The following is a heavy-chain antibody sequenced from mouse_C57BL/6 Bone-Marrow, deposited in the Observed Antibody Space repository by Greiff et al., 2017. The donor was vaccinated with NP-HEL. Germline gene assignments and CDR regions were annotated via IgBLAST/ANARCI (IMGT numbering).Heavy chain of an antibody. V-gene: IGHV5-17*01. CDR2: ISSGSSTI. Sequence: EVQRVESGGGLVKPGGSLKLSCAASGFTFSDYGMHWVRQAPEKGLEWVAYISSGSSTIYYADTVKGRFTISRDNAKNTLCLQMTSLRSEDTAMYYCARPLLSYAMDYWGQGTSVTVSS. D-gene: IGHD6-1*01. J-gene: IGHJ4*01. CDR3: ARPLLSYAMDY. CDR1: GFTFSDYG.